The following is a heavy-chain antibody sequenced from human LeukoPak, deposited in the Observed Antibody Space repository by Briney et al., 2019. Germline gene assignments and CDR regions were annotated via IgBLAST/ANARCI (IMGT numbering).Heavy chain of an antibody. CDR3: ARTLYPERWLYHYYYGMDV. D-gene: IGHD2-15*01. V-gene: IGHV4-34*01. J-gene: IGHJ6*02. CDR1: GGSFSGYY. Sequence: SETLSLTCAVYGGSFSGYYWSWIRQPPGKGLEWIGEINHSGSTNYNPSLKSRVTISVDTSKNQFSLKLSSVTAADTAVYYCARTLYPERWLYHYYYGMDVWGQGTTVTVSS. CDR2: INHSGST.